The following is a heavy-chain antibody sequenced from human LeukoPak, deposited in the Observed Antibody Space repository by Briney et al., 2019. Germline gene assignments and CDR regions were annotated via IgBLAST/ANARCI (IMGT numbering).Heavy chain of an antibody. CDR2: IKSDGSEI. CDR1: GFILSNYW. D-gene: IGHD3-9*01. CDR3: ARGAGLRYGSDY. V-gene: IGHV3-7*03. J-gene: IGHJ4*02. Sequence: GGSLRLSCAASGFILSNYWMSWVRQAPGKGLEWVTNIKSDGSEINYVDSVKGRFTIPRDNAKNSLYLQMNSLRAEDTAVYYCARGAGLRYGSDYWGQGTLVTVFS.